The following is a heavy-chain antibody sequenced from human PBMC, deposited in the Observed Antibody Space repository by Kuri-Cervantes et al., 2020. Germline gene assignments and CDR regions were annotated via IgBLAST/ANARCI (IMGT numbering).Heavy chain of an antibody. CDR2: ICTYNGDT. CDR1: GYTFTTYG. V-gene: IGHV1-18*01. Sequence: ASVKVSCKASGYTFTTYGITWVRQAPGQGLEWMGWICTYNGDTNYAQKLQGRVTMTTDTSTTTAYIELRSLRSDDTAVYYCARESPRYDFWSGYYLESFLYYWGQGTLVTVSS. D-gene: IGHD3-3*01. CDR3: ARESPRYDFWSGYYLESFLYY. J-gene: IGHJ4*02.